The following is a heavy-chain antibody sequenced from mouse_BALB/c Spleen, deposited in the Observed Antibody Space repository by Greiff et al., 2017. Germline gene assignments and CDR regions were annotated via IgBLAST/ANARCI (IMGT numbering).Heavy chain of an antibody. CDR1: GFTFSSYA. V-gene: IGHV5-6-5*01. D-gene: IGHD1-1*01. J-gene: IGHJ3*01. CDR3: AREGYYGSRDGFAY. Sequence: VQLKESGGGLVKPGGSLKLSCAASGFTFSSYAMSWVRQTPEKRLEWVASISSGGSTYYPDSVKGRFTISRDNARNILYLQMSSLRSEDTAMYYCAREGYYGSRDGFAYWGQGTLVTVSA. CDR2: ISSGGST.